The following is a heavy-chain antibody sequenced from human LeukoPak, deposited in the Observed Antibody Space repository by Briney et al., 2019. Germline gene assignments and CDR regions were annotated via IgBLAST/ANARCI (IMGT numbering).Heavy chain of an antibody. J-gene: IGHJ4*02. V-gene: IGHV4-34*01. CDR2: INHSGST. CDR3: ARGWLPPLGHEGYFDY. D-gene: IGHD5-12*01. Sequence: PSETLSLTCAVYGGSFSGYYWSWIRQPPGKGLEWIGGINHSGSTNYNPSLKSRVTISVDTSKNQFSLKLSSVTAADTAVYYCARGWLPPLGHEGYFDYWGQGTLVTVSS. CDR1: GGSFSGYY.